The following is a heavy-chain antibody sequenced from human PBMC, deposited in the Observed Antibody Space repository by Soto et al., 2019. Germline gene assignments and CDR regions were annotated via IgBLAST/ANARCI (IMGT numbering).Heavy chain of an antibody. CDR1: GDSISDLDYF. CDR2: IYKSATT. Sequence: TLSLTCSVSGDSISDLDYFWAWIRQPPGQALEYIGYIYKSATTYYNPSFESRAAISVDTSKSQFSLNVTSVTAADTAVYFCARGRYCLTGRCFPNWFDSWGQGALVTVS. J-gene: IGHJ5*01. V-gene: IGHV4-30-4*01. D-gene: IGHD7-27*01. CDR3: ARGRYCLTGRCFPNWFDS.